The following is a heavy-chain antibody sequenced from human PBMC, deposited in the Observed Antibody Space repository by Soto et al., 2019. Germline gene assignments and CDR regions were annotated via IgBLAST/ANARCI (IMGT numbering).Heavy chain of an antibody. CDR1: GDSLSISSYY. CDR3: AAMLIVGATQYYFEY. Sequence: PSETLSLTCTISGDSLSISSYYWAWIRQPPGKGLEWIGSMYYSGSTYNNPSLKSRVTMSVDTPKKQFSLILSSVTAADTAVYYCAAMLIVGATQYYFEYWDEGNLVTVSS. D-gene: IGHD1-26*01. CDR2: MYYSGST. J-gene: IGHJ4*01. V-gene: IGHV4-39*01.